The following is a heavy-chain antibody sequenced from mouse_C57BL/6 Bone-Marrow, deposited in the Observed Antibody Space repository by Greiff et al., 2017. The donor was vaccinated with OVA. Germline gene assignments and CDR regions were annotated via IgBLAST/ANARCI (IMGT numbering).Heavy chain of an antibody. Sequence: VQLQQSGPVLVKPGASVKMSCKASGYTFTDYYMNWVKQSHGKSLEWIGVINPYNGGTSYNQKFKGKATLTVDKSSSTAYMELNSLTSEDSAVYYCARDDYYGSSYWYFEDWGQGTTLTVSS. D-gene: IGHD1-1*01. CDR1: GYTFTDYY. J-gene: IGHJ2*01. CDR3: ARDDYYGSSYWYFED. CDR2: INPYNGGT. V-gene: IGHV1-19*01.